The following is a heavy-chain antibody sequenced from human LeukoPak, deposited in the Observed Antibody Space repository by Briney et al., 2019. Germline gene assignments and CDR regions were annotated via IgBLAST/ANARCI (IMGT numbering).Heavy chain of an antibody. J-gene: IGHJ4*02. V-gene: IGHV3-33*01. CDR1: GFTFSSHG. Sequence: GGSLRLSCAASGFTFSSHGMHWVRQAPGKGLEWVAVIWYDGSNYYYADPVKGRFTISRDNSKNTVYLQMNSLRAEDTAVYYCGRKCSSSWYIDYWGQGTLVTVSS. D-gene: IGHD6-13*01. CDR3: GRKCSSSWYIDY. CDR2: IWYDGSNY.